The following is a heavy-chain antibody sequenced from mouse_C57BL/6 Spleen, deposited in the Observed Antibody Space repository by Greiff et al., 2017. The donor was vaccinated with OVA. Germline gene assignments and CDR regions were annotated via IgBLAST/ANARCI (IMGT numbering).Heavy chain of an antibody. J-gene: IGHJ4*01. CDR1: GYTFTDYN. CDR3: ARRDGNPYAMDY. D-gene: IGHD2-1*01. Sequence: EVKLMESGPELVKPGASVKIPCKASGYTFTDYNMDWVKQSHGKSLEWIGDINPNNGGTIYNQKFKGKATLTVDTSSSTAYMQLSSLTSEDSAVYYCARRDGNPYAMDYWGQGTSVTVSS. CDR2: INPNNGGT. V-gene: IGHV1-18*01.